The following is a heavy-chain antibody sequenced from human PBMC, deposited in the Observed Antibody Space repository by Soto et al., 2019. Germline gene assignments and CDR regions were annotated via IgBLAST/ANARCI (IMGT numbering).Heavy chain of an antibody. CDR1: GFTFNSYA. D-gene: IGHD3-22*01. CDR3: ARGRSFDASSGCANF. J-gene: IGHJ2*01. V-gene: IGHV3-23*01. CDR2: ISGSGWQT. Sequence: EGRLMESGGGFLQPGGSQRLSCVASGFTFNSYAMSWVRQTPEKGLEWVSAISGSGWQTYYAESVQGRFTISRDNSKTTVYPHMNRLRAESSGIYYCARGRSFDASSGCANFWGGGTLVTVSS.